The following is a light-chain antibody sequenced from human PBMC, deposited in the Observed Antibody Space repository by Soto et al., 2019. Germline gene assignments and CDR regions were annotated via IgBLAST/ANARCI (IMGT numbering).Light chain of an antibody. CDR2: KAS. J-gene: IGKJ5*01. V-gene: IGKV1-5*03. CDR1: QSVNDW. CDR3: QQYKSYSLIT. Sequence: DIQMTQSPSTLSASVGDRVTITCRASQSVNDWLAWYQQKPGKAPKLLIYKASNLESGVPSRFSGSGSETGFTLTISSLQPDDFATYYCQQYKSYSLITFGQGTRVDIK.